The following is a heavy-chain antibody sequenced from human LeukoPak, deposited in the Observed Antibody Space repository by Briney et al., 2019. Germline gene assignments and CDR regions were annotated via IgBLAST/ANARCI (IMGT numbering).Heavy chain of an antibody. Sequence: ASVKVSCKASGYAFTAYAMHWVRQAPGQRPEWMGWINVGNGDTKYSQEFQGRVTITRDTSASTAYMELSSLRSEDTAVYYCARRSYCSGGSCLEYWGQGTLVTVSS. CDR2: INVGNGDT. CDR3: ARRSYCSGGSCLEY. J-gene: IGHJ4*02. V-gene: IGHV1-3*03. CDR1: GYAFTAYA. D-gene: IGHD2-15*01.